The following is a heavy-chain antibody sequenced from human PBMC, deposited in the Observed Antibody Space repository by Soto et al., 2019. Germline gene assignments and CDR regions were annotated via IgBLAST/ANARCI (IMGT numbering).Heavy chain of an antibody. CDR3: ATVHAGIAVAGVWFDP. CDR2: FDPEDGET. D-gene: IGHD6-19*01. Sequence: ASVKVSCKVSGYTLTELSMHWVRQAPGKGLEWMGGFDPEDGETIYAQKFQGRVTMTEDTSTDTAYMELSSLRSEDTAVYYCATVHAGIAVAGVWFDPWGQGTLVTV. V-gene: IGHV1-24*01. CDR1: GYTLTELS. J-gene: IGHJ5*02.